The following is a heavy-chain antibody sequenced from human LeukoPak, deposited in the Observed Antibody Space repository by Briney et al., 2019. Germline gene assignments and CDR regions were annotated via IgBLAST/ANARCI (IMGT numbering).Heavy chain of an antibody. CDR1: GYTFTGYY. Sequence: ASVKVSCKASGYTFTGYYMHWVRQAPGQGLEWMGRINPNSGGTNYAQKFQGRVTMTRDTSISTAYMELSRLRCDDTAVYYCARKRRYCSGGSCYSGFDYWGQGTLVTVSS. V-gene: IGHV1-2*06. CDR2: INPNSGGT. CDR3: ARKRRYCSGGSCYSGFDY. D-gene: IGHD2-15*01. J-gene: IGHJ4*02.